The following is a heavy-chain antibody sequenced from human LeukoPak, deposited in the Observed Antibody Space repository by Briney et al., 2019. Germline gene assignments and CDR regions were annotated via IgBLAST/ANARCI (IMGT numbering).Heavy chain of an antibody. Sequence: PSETLSLTCAVYGGSFSGYYWSWIRQPPGKGLEWIGEINHSGSTNYNPSLKSRVTISVDTSKNQFSLKLSSVTAADTAVYYCARDPHYGAFDIWGQGTMVTVSS. J-gene: IGHJ3*02. V-gene: IGHV4-34*01. CDR3: ARDPHYGAFDI. CDR2: INHSGST. D-gene: IGHD3-10*01. CDR1: GGSFSGYY.